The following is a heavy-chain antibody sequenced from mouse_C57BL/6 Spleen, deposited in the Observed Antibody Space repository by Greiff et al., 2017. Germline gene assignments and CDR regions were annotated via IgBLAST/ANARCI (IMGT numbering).Heavy chain of an antibody. CDR1: GYTFTDYN. D-gene: IGHD1-1*01. CDR3: ARDYGRGYFDV. V-gene: IGHV1-22*01. CDR2: INPNNGGT. J-gene: IGHJ1*03. Sequence: VQLQQSGPELVKPGASVKMSCKASGYTFTDYNMHWVKQSHGKSLEWIGYINPNNGGTSYNQKFKGKATLTVNKSSRTAYMELRSLTSEDSAVYYCARDYGRGYFDVWGTGTTVTVSS.